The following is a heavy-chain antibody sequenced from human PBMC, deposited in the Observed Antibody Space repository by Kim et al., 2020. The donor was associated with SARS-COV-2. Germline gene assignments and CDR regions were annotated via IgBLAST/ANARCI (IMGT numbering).Heavy chain of an antibody. Sequence: GGSLRLSCAASGFTFSSYGMHWVRQAPCNGLEWVAVISYDGSNKYDADSVKGRFTISRDNSKNTLYLLMNSLRAEDTVVYYCAKYLPVFARYYYYAMDV. CDR1: GFTFSSYG. D-gene: IGHD2-21*01. J-gene: IGHJ6*01. V-gene: IGHV3-30*18. CDR3: AKYLPVFARYYYYAMDV. CDR2: ISYDGSNK.